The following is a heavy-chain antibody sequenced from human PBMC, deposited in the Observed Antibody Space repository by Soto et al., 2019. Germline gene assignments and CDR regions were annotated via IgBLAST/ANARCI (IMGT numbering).Heavy chain of an antibody. J-gene: IGHJ4*02. CDR1: GGTFSTSA. CDR3: ATERNGDLDF. V-gene: IGHV1-69*15. Sequence: QVQLVQSGAEVRKPGSSVKVSCKASGGTFSTSAMNWVRQAPGQGLEWMGSIIPVSGTPTYAQSFQGRLTNSSDGSTINGYMGLRSRISDFTAVYYFATERNGDLDFWRQVTLLMVS. D-gene: IGHD1-1*01. CDR2: IIPVSGTP.